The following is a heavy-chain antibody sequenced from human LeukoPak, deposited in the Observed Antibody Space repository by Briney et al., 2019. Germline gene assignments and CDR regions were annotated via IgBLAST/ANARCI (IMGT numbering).Heavy chain of an antibody. D-gene: IGHD6-25*01. V-gene: IGHV4-34*01. CDR2: INHSGST. CDR3: ARRLIAATIDY. J-gene: IGHJ4*02. Sequence: TSETLSLTCAVYGGSFSGYYWSWIRQPPGKGLEWIGEINHSGSTNYNPSLKSRVTISVDTSKNQFSLKLSSVTAADTALYYCARRLIAATIDYWGQGTLVTVSS. CDR1: GGSFSGYY.